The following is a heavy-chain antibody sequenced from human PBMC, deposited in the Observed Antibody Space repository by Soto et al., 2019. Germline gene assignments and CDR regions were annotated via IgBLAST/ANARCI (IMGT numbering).Heavy chain of an antibody. V-gene: IGHV3-48*02. CDR1: GFTFSSYS. CDR2: ISSHSSTL. CDR3: ARDLGYCSSTSCYLPRYYFDY. D-gene: IGHD2-2*01. J-gene: IGHJ4*02. Sequence: EVQLVESGGGLVQPGGSLRLSCAASGFTFSSYSMNWVRQAPGKGLECISDISSHSSTLYYADSVKRRFTIASDNAGNSLYLQMNSLRDEDMAVYYCARDLGYCSSTSCYLPRYYFDYWGQGTLVTVSS.